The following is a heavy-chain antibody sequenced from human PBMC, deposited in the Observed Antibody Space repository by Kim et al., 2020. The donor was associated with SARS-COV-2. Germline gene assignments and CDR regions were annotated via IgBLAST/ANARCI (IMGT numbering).Heavy chain of an antibody. J-gene: IGHJ4*02. CDR3: ARGPNYSPFDY. CDR2: T. D-gene: IGHD4-4*01. V-gene: IGHV3-11*06. Sequence: TDYAEPVRRRFTISRDNDKNSLYLQMNSLRAEDTAVYYCARGPNYSPFDYWGQGTLVTVSS.